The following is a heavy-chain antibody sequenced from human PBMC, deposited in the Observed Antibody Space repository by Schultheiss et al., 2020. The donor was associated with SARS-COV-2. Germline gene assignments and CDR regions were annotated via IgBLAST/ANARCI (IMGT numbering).Heavy chain of an antibody. D-gene: IGHD1-26*01. CDR3: ARVPYYPGGAFDI. CDR2: IYYSGST. CDR1: GGSIRNSGHN. J-gene: IGHJ3*02. V-gene: IGHV4-61*08. Sequence: SETLSLTCSVSGGSIRNSGHNWGWIRQPPGKGLEWIGYIYYSGSTNYNPSLKSRVTISVDTSKNQFSLKLSSVTAADTAVYYCARVPYYPGGAFDIWGQGTMVTVSS.